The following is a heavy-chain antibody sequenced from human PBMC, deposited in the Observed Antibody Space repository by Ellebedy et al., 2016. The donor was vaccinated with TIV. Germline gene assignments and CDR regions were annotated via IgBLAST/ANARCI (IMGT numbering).Heavy chain of an antibody. CDR1: GYSFTIYW. CDR2: LYHGDSDT. Sequence: GESLKISCKGSGYSFTIYWIAWVRQMPGKGLEWMGILYHGDSDTRNSPSFQGQVTISADKSIHTAYLQWSSLKASDTAMYYCARAFYSNLGLDPWGQGTLVTVSP. J-gene: IGHJ5*02. V-gene: IGHV5-51*01. D-gene: IGHD4-11*01. CDR3: ARAFYSNLGLDP.